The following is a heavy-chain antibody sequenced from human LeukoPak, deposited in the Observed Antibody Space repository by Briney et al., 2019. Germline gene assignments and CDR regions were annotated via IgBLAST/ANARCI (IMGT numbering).Heavy chain of an antibody. CDR3: AKVFCSGWDGYY. Sequence: GGSLRLSCAASGFTFSNYAMNWVRQAPGKGLEWVSGISGSGGSTYYADSVKGRFTISRDNSKNTLYLQMNSLRAEDTAVYYCAKVFCSGWDGYYWGQGTLVTVSS. CDR1: GFTFSNYA. V-gene: IGHV3-23*01. D-gene: IGHD6-19*01. CDR2: ISGSGGST. J-gene: IGHJ4*02.